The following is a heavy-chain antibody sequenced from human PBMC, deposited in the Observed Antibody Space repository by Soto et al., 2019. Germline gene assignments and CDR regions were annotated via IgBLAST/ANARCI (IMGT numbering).Heavy chain of an antibody. D-gene: IGHD6-13*01. Sequence: SETLSLTCNVSGGSISSSSYYWGWIRQPPGKGLEWIGSIYYSGSTYYNPSLKSRVTISVDTSKNQFSLKLSSVTAADTAVYFCARRGVAAFQTIDYWGQGALVTVSS. V-gene: IGHV4-39*01. CDR3: ARRGVAAFQTIDY. CDR1: GGSISSSSYY. CDR2: IYYSGST. J-gene: IGHJ4*02.